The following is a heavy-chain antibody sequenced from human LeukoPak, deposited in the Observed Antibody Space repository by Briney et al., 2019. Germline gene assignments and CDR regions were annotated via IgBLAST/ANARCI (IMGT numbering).Heavy chain of an antibody. CDR3: ARQLGITRFDL. J-gene: IGHJ2*01. CDR1: GYTFTSYY. D-gene: IGHD7-27*01. CDR2: INPSGGST. V-gene: IGHV1-46*01. Sequence: ASVKVSCKASGYTFTSYYMHWVRQAPGQGLEWMGIINPSGGSTSYAQKFQGRVTMTRDTSTSTVYMELRSLRSDDTAVYYCARQLGITRFDLWGRGTLVTVSS.